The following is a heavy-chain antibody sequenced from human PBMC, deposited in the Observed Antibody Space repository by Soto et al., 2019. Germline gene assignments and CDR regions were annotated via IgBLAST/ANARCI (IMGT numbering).Heavy chain of an antibody. V-gene: IGHV4-59*01. D-gene: IGHD6-19*01. CDR2: IYYTGNS. CDR1: WGSISSYY. J-gene: IGHJ4*02. Sequence: KPSGTLALTCTVSWGSISSYYCICIRQPPGKGLEWIWYIYYTGNSNYNPSLKGRVTISVDTSKNQFSLKLTSLTAADTAVYYCARARTSSAVDFDYWGQGTLVPSPQ. CDR3: ARARTSSAVDFDY.